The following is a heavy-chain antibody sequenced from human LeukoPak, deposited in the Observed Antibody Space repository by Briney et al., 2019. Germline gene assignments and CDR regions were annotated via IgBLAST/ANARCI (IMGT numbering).Heavy chain of an antibody. J-gene: IGHJ3*02. CDR1: GFTFSSYS. V-gene: IGHV3-21*01. D-gene: IGHD2-2*01. Sequence: PGGSLRLSCAASGFTFSSYSMNWVRQAPGKGLEWVSSISSSSSYIYYADSVKGRFTISRDNAKNSLYLQMNSLRAEDTAVYYCARESVDCSSTSCIDAFDIWGQGTMVTVSS. CDR2: ISSSSSYI. CDR3: ARESVDCSSTSCIDAFDI.